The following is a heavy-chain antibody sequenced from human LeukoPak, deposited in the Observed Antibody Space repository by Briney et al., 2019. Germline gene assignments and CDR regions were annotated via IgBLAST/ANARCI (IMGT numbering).Heavy chain of an antibody. CDR3: ARDQLAYSGYDTLFDY. V-gene: IGHV3-33*05. J-gene: IGHJ4*02. D-gene: IGHD5-12*01. CDR1: GFPFSSYG. CDR2: LVYDERS. Sequence: PGRTLRLSCAASGFPFSSYGMHWVRQAPGKGLEWVARLVYDERSDYANSVKGRFTISRDNSKNTLYLQLNSLRPEDTAVYYCARDQLAYSGYDTLFDYWGQGTLVTVSS.